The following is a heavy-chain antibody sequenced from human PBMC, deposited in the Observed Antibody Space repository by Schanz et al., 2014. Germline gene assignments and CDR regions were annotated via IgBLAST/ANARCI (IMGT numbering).Heavy chain of an antibody. Sequence: QVQLVQSGAEVKKPGASVKVSCKASGYTFTGYYIHWVRQAPGQGLEWMGRINPNSGGTNYAQKFQGRVTMTRDTSFGSAYRGRSSLRSGDTAVYYCGRVLIFPVAGGFMTADLGPFDYWGQGTLVTVSS. CDR1: GYTFTGYY. J-gene: IGHJ4*02. CDR2: INPNSGGT. D-gene: IGHD3-16*01. CDR3: GRVLIFPVAGGFMTADLGPFDY. V-gene: IGHV1-2*06.